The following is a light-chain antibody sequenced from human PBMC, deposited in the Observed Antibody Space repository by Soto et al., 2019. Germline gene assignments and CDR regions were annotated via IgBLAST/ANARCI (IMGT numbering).Light chain of an antibody. CDR2: TAS. Sequence: DIQMTQSPSSLSASVGDRVTITCRASQSINSYLNWYQQKPGKAPQLLIYTASSLQSGVPSRFSGTGSGTDLTLTISSLQPEDFATYYCQQSYTTPLTFGGGTNVEIK. CDR3: QQSYTTPLT. V-gene: IGKV1-39*01. J-gene: IGKJ4*01. CDR1: QSINSY.